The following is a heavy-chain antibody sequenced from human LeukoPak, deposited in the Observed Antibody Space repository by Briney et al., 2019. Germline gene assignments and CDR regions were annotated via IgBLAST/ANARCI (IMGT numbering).Heavy chain of an antibody. CDR1: GGSISSGGYY. CDR3: ARSHSGYRFAGYYFDY. V-gene: IGHV4-31*03. Sequence: SQTLSLTCTVSGGSISSGGYYWSWIRQHPGKGLEWIGYIYYSGSTYYNPSLKSRVTISVDTSKNQFSLKLSSVTAADTAVYYCARSHSGYRFAGYYFDYWGQGTTVSVSS. J-gene: IGHJ4*03. D-gene: IGHD5-12*01. CDR2: IYYSGST.